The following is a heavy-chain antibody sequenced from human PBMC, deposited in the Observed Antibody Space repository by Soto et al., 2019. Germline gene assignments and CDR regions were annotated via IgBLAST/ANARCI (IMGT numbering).Heavy chain of an antibody. D-gene: IGHD3-16*01. CDR1: GFTFSSYW. CDR3: ARGLMHLYGMDV. J-gene: IGHJ6*02. CDR2: IYTDGSRT. V-gene: IGHV3-74*01. Sequence: EVQLVESGGGLVQPGGSLRLSCAASGFTFSSYWMHCVRQAPGKGLVWVSRIYTDGSRTNYADSVKGRFTISRDNAKNTLYLQINSLRAEDTAVYYCARGLMHLYGMDVWGQGTTVTVSS.